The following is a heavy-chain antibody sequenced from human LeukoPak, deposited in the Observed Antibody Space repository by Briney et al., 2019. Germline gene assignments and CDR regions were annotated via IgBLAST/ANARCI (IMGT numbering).Heavy chain of an antibody. J-gene: IGHJ3*02. CDR1: GFTFSSYA. CDR3: ARHETDAGAFDI. V-gene: IGHV3-30*04. CDR2: ISYDGSNK. Sequence: GGSLRLSCAASGFTFSSYAMHWVRQAPGKGLEWVAVISYDGSNKYYADSVKGRFTISGDNSKNTLYLQMNSLRAEDTAVYYCARHETDAGAFDIWGQGTMVTVSS.